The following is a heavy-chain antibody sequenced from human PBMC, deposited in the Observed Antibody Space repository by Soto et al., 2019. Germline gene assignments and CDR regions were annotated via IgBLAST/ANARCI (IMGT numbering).Heavy chain of an antibody. Sequence: LSLTCTVSGGSISSYYWGWIRQPAGKGLECIGRIYISGSTNYNPSLKSRVTMSVDTSKNQFSLKLSSVTAADTAVYYCARNYLEDWFDPWGQGTLVTVSS. CDR1: GGSISSYY. CDR3: ARNYLEDWFDP. J-gene: IGHJ5*02. D-gene: IGHD3-10*01. CDR2: IYISGST. V-gene: IGHV4-4*07.